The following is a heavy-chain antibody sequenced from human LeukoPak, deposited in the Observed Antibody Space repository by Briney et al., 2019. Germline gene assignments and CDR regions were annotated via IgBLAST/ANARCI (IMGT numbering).Heavy chain of an antibody. D-gene: IGHD6-13*01. J-gene: IGHJ6*02. V-gene: IGHV3-33*01. Sequence: PGRSLRLSCAASGFTFSSYGMHWVRQAPGKGLEWVAVIWYDGSTKYYADSVKGRFTISRDNSKNTLYLQMNSLRAEDTAVYYCARGEQQLAIYYYGMDVWGQGTTVTVSS. CDR2: IWYDGSTK. CDR1: GFTFSSYG. CDR3: ARGEQQLAIYYYGMDV.